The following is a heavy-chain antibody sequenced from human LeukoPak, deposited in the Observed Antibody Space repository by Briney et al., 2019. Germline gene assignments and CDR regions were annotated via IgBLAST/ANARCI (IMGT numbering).Heavy chain of an antibody. V-gene: IGHV3-21*04. CDR2: ISSSSSYI. D-gene: IGHD6-13*01. CDR1: GFTFSSYS. J-gene: IGHJ4*02. CDR3: ARSWAAAGLYYFDY. Sequence: GGSLRLSCAASGFTFSSYSMNWVRQAPGKGLEWVSSISSSSSYIYYADSVKGRFTISRDNAKNSLYLQMNSLRAEDTALYYCARSWAAAGLYYFDYWGQGTLVTVSS.